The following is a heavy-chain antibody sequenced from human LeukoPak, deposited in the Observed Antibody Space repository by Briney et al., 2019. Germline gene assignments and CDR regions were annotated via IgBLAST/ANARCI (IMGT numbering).Heavy chain of an antibody. D-gene: IGHD4-23*01. CDR2: IYYSGST. Sequence: SETLSLTCSVSGGSISSNSYYWGWIRQPPGKGLEWIGSIYYSGSTYHNPSLKSRVTISVDTSKNQFSLKLSSVTAADTAVYYCAREVGGKNFLDYWGQGTLVTVSS. J-gene: IGHJ4*02. CDR3: AREVGGKNFLDY. V-gene: IGHV4-39*07. CDR1: GGSISSNSYY.